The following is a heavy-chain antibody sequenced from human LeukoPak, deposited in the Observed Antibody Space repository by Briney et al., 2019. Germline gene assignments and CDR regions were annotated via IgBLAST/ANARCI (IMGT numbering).Heavy chain of an antibody. CDR2: IKSKTDGGTT. D-gene: IGHD2-15*01. J-gene: IGHJ4*02. CDR1: GFTFSNAW. Sequence: GGSLRLSCAASGFTFSNAWMSWVRQAPGKGLEWIGRIKSKTDGGTTDYAAPVKGRFTISRDDSKNTLYLQMNSLKTEDTAAYYCTTDVVGRTSTAPYWGQGTLVTVSS. V-gene: IGHV3-15*01. CDR3: TTDVVGRTSTAPY.